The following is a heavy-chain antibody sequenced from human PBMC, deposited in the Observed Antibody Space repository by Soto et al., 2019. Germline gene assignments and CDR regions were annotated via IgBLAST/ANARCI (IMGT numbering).Heavy chain of an antibody. CDR2: IWYDGSNK. CDR1: GFTFSSYG. J-gene: IGHJ4*02. D-gene: IGHD3-10*01. V-gene: IGHV3-33*01. CDR3: ARELGSGDGGNQIDY. Sequence: QVQLVESGGGVVQPGRSLRLSCAASGFTFSSYGMHWVRQAPGKGLEWVAVIWYDGSNKYYADSVKGRFTISRDNSKNTLYLQMNSLRAEDTAVYYCARELGSGDGGNQIDYCGQGTLVTVSS.